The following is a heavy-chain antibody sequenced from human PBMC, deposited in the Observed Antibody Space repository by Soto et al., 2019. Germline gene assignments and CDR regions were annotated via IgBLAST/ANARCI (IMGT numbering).Heavy chain of an antibody. CDR3: ARDVVRGVADNWFDP. J-gene: IGHJ5*02. CDR1: GGSVGSGHYY. D-gene: IGHD3-10*01. CDR2: IYYSGTT. V-gene: IGHV4-61*01. Sequence: SETLSLTCTVSGGSVGSGHYYWSWIRQPPGEGLEWIAYIYYSGTTNYNPSLKSRVAISLDTSKNQVSLKLTSVTAADTATYYCARDVVRGVADNWFDPCGPGVVVTVSS.